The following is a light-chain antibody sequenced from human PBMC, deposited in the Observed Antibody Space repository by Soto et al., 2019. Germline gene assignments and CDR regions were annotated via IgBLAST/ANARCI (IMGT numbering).Light chain of an antibody. V-gene: IGKV1-5*01. CDR3: QQYNSPWT. J-gene: IGKJ1*01. CDR2: DAS. CDR1: QSISSW. Sequence: DIQMTQSPSTLSASVGDRVTITCRASQSISSWLAWYQQKPGKAPKLLIYDASSLESGVPSRFSGSGSGTEFTLTISSLQPDDFATYYCQQYNSPWTFGQGTKVESK.